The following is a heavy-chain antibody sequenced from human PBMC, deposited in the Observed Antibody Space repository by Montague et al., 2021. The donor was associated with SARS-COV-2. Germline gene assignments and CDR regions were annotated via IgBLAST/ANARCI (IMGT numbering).Heavy chain of an antibody. J-gene: IGHJ6*02. D-gene: IGHD3-10*01. Sequence: TLSLTCTVSGGSISRGYYYWSWIRLPPGTGLNWIGYIYHSGSPYYNPSLKIRVTISLSRSTNKFSLNLTAVTAADTAVYYCSRGSMVRGGKVYYGVDVWGQGTTVTVSS. CDR1: GGSISRGYYY. CDR3: SRGSMVRGGKVYYGVDV. V-gene: IGHV4-30-2*01. CDR2: IYHSGSP.